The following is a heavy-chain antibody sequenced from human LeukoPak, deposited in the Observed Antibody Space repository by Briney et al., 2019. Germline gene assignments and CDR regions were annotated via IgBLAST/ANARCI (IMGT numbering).Heavy chain of an antibody. CDR3: ARDRGAVAGDFDY. CDR1: GFTFSSYS. V-gene: IGHV3-21*05. D-gene: IGHD6-19*01. CDR2: ISSSSSYI. Sequence: PGGSLRLSCAASGFTFSSYSMNWVRQAPGKGLEWVSYISSSSSYIYYADSVKGRFTISRDNAKNSLYLQMNSLRAEDTAVYYCARDRGAVAGDFDYWGQGTLVTVSS. J-gene: IGHJ4*02.